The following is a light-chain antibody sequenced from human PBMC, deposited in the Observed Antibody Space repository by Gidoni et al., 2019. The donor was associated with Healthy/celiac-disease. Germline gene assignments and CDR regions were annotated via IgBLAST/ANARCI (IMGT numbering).Light chain of an antibody. J-gene: IGKJ4*01. CDR2: GAS. CDR3: QQYNNWPLT. Sequence: EIVMTQSPATLSVSTGERATLSCRASQSVSSNLAWYQQKPGQATRVLIYGASTMATGIPARLSGSGSGTEFTLTISSLQSEDFAVYYCQQYNNWPLTFGGGTKVEIK. CDR1: QSVSSN. V-gene: IGKV3-15*01.